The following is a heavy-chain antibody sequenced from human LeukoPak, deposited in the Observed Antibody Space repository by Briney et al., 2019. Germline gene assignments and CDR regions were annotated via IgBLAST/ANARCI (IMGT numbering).Heavy chain of an antibody. CDR1: GFTFSSYS. CDR2: ISSSSSYI. V-gene: IGHV3-21*01. J-gene: IGHJ4*02. D-gene: IGHD1-26*01. CDR3: ARGEDLAY. Sequence: PGGSLRLSCAASGFTFSSYSMNWVRQAPGKGLEWVSSISSSSSYIYYADSVKGRFTISRDNAKNSPYQQMNSLRAEDTAVYCCARGEDLAYWGQGTLVTVSS.